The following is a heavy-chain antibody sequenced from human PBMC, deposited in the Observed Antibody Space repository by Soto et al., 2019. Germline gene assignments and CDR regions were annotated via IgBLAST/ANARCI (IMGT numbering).Heavy chain of an antibody. V-gene: IGHV1-18*01. J-gene: IGHJ4*02. D-gene: IGHD3-10*01. CDR1: GYTFTSYG. Sequence: ASVKVSCKASGYTFTSYGISWVRQAPGQGLDWMGWISAYNGNTNYAQKLQGRVTMTTDTSTSTAYMELRSLRSDDTAVYYCARVPSTIIPDYFDYWGQGTLVTVSS. CDR2: ISAYNGNT. CDR3: ARVPSTIIPDYFDY.